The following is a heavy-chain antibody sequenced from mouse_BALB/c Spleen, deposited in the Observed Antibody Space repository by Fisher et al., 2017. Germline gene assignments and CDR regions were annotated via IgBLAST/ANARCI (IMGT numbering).Heavy chain of an antibody. J-gene: IGHJ1*01. V-gene: IGHV1-69*02. Sequence: KFKGKATLTVDKSSSTAYMHLSSLTSEDSAVYYCARAGDTTGDFDVWGAGTTVTVSS. D-gene: IGHD1-1*01. CDR3: ARAGDTTGDFDV.